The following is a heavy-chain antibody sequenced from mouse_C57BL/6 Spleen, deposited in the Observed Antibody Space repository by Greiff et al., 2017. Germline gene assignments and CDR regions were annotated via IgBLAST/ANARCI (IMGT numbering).Heavy chain of an antibody. V-gene: IGHV1-59*01. CDR1: GYTFTSYW. CDR2: IDPSDSYT. Sequence: QVQLQQPGAELVRPGTSVKLSCKASGYTFTSYWMHWVKQRPGQGLEWIGVIDPSDSYTNYNQKFKGKATLTVDTSSSTAYMQLSSLTSDEAAVYYCARGGGNYRYFDYWGKGTTLTVSS. D-gene: IGHD2-1*01. CDR3: ARGGGNYRYFDY. J-gene: IGHJ2*01.